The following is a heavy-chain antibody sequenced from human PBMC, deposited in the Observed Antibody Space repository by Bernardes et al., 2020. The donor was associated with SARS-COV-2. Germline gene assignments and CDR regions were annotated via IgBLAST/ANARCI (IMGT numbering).Heavy chain of an antibody. CDR1: GFTVSDNY. CDR2: IYSGGST. Sequence: GGSLRLSCGASGFTVSDNYMSWVRQGPGKGLEWVSIIYSGGSTYYTDSVKGRFTISRDSSKNTLYLQMNSLRAEDTAVYYCARARDGDYFDYWGQGTLVTVSS. V-gene: IGHV3-66*02. D-gene: IGHD3-10*01. J-gene: IGHJ4*02. CDR3: ARARDGDYFDY.